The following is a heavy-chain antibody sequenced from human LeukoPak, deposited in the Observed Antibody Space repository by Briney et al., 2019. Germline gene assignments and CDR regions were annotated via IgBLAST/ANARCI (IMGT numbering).Heavy chain of an antibody. CDR2: IIPIFGTA. CDR3: ARAYSPSLSPAAMVGYYYGMDV. CDR1: GGTFSSYA. V-gene: IGHV1-69*13. D-gene: IGHD2-2*01. Sequence: SVEVSCKASGGTFSSYAISCVRQAPGQGLEWMGGIIPIFGTANYAQKFQGRVTITADESTSTAYMELSSLRSEDTAVYYCARAYSPSLSPAAMVGYYYGMDVWGKGTTVTVFS. J-gene: IGHJ6*04.